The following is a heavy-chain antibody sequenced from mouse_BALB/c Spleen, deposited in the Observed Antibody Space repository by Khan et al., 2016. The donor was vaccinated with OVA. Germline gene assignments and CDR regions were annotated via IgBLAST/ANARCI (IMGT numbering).Heavy chain of an antibody. V-gene: IGHV1-7*01. J-gene: IGHJ2*01. Sequence: QVQLQQSGAELAKPGASVKMSCKASGYTFTTYWMHWVKQRPGQGLEWIGYINPTSGYTDYNERFKDKPTLSADKSSSTAYMQLSSLTSEDSAVYYCTRDRIDYWGRGTTLTVSS. CDR2: INPTSGYT. CDR1: GYTFTTYW. CDR3: TRDRIDY.